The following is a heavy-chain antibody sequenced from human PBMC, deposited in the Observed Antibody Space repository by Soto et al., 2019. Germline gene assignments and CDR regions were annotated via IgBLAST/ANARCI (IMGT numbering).Heavy chain of an antibody. Sequence: GGSLRLSCAASGFTFSSYWMSWVRQAPGKGLEWVANIKQDGSEKYYVDSVKGRFTISRDNAKNSLYLQMNSLRAEDTAVYYCARAQTLTMVRGVIITSDGGSYYMDVWGKGTTVTVSS. CDR1: GFTFSSYW. D-gene: IGHD3-10*01. J-gene: IGHJ6*03. CDR2: IKQDGSEK. CDR3: ARAQTLTMVRGVIITSDGGSYYMDV. V-gene: IGHV3-7*01.